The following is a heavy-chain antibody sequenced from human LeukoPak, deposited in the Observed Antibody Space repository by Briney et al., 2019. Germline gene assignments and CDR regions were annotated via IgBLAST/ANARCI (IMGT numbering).Heavy chain of an antibody. CDR3: AKDLDHVYDDYGLDY. CDR2: IKQDGSEK. D-gene: IGHD4-17*01. J-gene: IGHJ4*02. Sequence: GGSLRLSCAASGFTFSSYWMSWVRQAPGKGLEWVANIKQDGSEKYYVDSVKGRFTISRDNAKNSLYLQMNSLRAEDTALYYCAKDLDHVYDDYGLDYWGQGTLVTVSS. CDR1: GFTFSSYW. V-gene: IGHV3-7*01.